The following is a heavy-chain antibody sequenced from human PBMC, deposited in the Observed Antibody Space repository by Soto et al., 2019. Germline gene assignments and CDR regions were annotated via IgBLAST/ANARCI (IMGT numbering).Heavy chain of an antibody. CDR3: ARDYYGSGSRFDY. CDR2: IYTNGDT. CDR1: GGSITSYY. D-gene: IGHD3-10*01. V-gene: IGHV4-4*07. Sequence: ETLSLTCTVSGGSITSYYWTWIRQPAGKGLEWIGRIYTNGDTNYNSSLKSRITMSIDTSKNQFSLNLSSVTAADTAVYYCARDYYGSGSRFDYWGQGTLVTVSS. J-gene: IGHJ4*02.